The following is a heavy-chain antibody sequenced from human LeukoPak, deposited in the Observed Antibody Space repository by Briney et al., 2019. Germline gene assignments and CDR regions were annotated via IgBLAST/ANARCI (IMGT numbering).Heavy chain of an antibody. D-gene: IGHD3-10*01. CDR1: GYTFSTYG. CDR2: ISAYKGNT. Sequence: ASVKVSCKASGYTFSTYGISWVRQAPGQGLEWMGWISAYKGNTYYAQKLQGRVTMTTDTSTSTAYMELRSLRSDDTAIYYCARDLYYYGSGSYYDVFDVWGQGTMVTVAS. CDR3: ARDLYYYGSGSYYDVFDV. V-gene: IGHV1-18*01. J-gene: IGHJ3*01.